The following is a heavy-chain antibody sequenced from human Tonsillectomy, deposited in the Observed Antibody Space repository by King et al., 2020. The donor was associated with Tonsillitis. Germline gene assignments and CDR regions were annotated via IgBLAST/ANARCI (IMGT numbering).Heavy chain of an antibody. Sequence: VQLVESGGDLVKPGGSLRLSCAASGFTFSSYSMNWVRQAPGKGLEWVSSISSSGSHIYYADSVKGRFTISRDNAKNSLYLQMNSLRAEDTAVYYCAECGGEQELSLTDWGQGTLVTVSS. CDR2: ISSSGSHI. CDR1: GFTFSSYS. V-gene: IGHV3-21*01. D-gene: IGHD3-16*02. J-gene: IGHJ4*02. CDR3: AECGGEQELSLTD.